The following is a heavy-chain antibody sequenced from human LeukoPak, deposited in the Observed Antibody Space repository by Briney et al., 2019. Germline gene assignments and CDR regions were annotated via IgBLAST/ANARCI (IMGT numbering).Heavy chain of an antibody. V-gene: IGHV4-34*01. CDR2: INHSGST. D-gene: IGHD5-18*01. J-gene: IGHJ4*02. CDR1: GGYFSGYY. Sequence: SETLSLTCAVYGGYFSGYYWSWIRQPPGKGLEWIGEINHSGSTNYNPSLKSRVTISVDTSKNQFSLKLSSVTAADTAVYYCARGPPRGYSLTPFFDYWGQGTLVTVSS. CDR3: ARGPPRGYSLTPFFDY.